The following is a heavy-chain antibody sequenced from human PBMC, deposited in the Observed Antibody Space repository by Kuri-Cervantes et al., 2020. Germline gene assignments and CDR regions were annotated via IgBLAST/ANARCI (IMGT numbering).Heavy chain of an antibody. V-gene: IGHV3-30*02. D-gene: IGHD3-22*01. CDR3: AKDLDSSGYQLFDY. CDR1: GFTFSNYG. Sequence: GGSLRLSCAASGFTFSNYGMHWVRQALGKGLEWVAFIRYDGSNEYYADSVKGRFAISRDNSKNTLYLQINSLRIEDTAVYYCAKDLDSSGYQLFDYWGLGTLVTVSS. J-gene: IGHJ4*02. CDR2: IRYDGSNE.